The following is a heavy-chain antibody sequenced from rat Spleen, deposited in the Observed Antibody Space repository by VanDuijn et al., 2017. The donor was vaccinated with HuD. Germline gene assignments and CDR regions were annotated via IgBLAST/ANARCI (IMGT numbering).Heavy chain of an antibody. CDR3: AREGIGTTTDY. CDR1: GFSVTNYS. V-gene: IGHV2-41*01. Sequence: QVQLKESGPGLVQPSQTLSLTCTVSGFSVTNYSVHWVRQSPGKGLEWMGVIWNTGGTQYNSALKSRLSISKDTSKSQVFLKMNSLQTEDTATYYCAREGIGTTTDYWGQGVMVTVSS. J-gene: IGHJ2*01. CDR2: IWNTGGT. D-gene: IGHD1-5*01.